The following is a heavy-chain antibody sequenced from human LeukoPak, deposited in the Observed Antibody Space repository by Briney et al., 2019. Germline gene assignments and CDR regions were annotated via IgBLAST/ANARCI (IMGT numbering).Heavy chain of an antibody. V-gene: IGHV4-39*01. CDR2: IYYSGST. D-gene: IGHD2-2*02. CDR3: ARQGKSGYCSSTRCHTSLEDFDY. Sequence: SETLSLTCTVSGGSISSSSYYWGWIRQPPGKGLEWIGSIYYSGSTYYNPSLKSRVTISVDTSKNQFSLKLSSVSVADTAVYYCARQGKSGYCSSTRCHTSLEDFDYWGQGTLVTVSS. J-gene: IGHJ4*02. CDR1: GGSISSSSYY.